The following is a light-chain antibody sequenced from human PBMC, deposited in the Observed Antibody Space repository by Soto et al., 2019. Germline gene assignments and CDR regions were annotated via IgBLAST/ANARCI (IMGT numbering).Light chain of an antibody. CDR3: HQYGSSPSYT. CDR1: QSVSSSSY. Sequence: EIVLTQSPGTLSLSPGERATLSCRASQSVSSSSYLAWYQQKPGQAHRLLIYGASSRATGIPDRFSGSGSGTDFTLTISRLEPEDFAVYYCHQYGSSPSYTFGQGTQLAIK. CDR2: GAS. V-gene: IGKV3-20*01. J-gene: IGKJ2*01.